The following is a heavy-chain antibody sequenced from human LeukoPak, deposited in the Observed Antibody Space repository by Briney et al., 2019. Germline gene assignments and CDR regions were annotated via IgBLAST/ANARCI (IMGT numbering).Heavy chain of an antibody. CDR2: ISGSGGGT. V-gene: IGHV3-23*01. Sequence: GGSLRLSCAASGFTFSSHVVNWVRQAPGKGLEWVSGISGSGGGTYYADSVKGRFTISRDNSKNTLYLQMNSLRAEDTALYYCAKDRAYCGGDCYSPLDYWGQGTLVTLSS. D-gene: IGHD2-21*02. CDR3: AKDRAYCGGDCYSPLDY. CDR1: GFTFSSHV. J-gene: IGHJ4*02.